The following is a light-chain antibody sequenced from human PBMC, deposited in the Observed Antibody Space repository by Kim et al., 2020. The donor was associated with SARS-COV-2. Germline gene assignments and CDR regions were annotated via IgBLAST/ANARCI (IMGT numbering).Light chain of an antibody. CDR2: HNN. J-gene: IGLJ3*02. V-gene: IGLV3-1*01. CDR1: DLGSID. CDR3: QAWDSTAFWV. Sequence: PGRTARIACSGDDLGSIDVCWYQQKAGQSPLLVLCHNNVRPSGIPERFSVSSSGNTATLTITETQAMDEADYYCQAWDSTAFWVFGGGTKLTVL.